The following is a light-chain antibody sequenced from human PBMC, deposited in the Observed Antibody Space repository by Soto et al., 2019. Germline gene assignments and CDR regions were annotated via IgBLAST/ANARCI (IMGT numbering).Light chain of an antibody. J-gene: IGKJ1*01. CDR1: QSVGSN. CDR3: QQYNDRRT. V-gene: IGKV3-15*01. Sequence: EIVMTQSPATLSVSPGETATLSCRASQSVGSNLAWYQQKPGQAPRPLIYGASTRAPGVPARFSGSGSGTEFTLTISSLQSEDFAVDYCQQYNDRRTFGQGTKVEIK. CDR2: GAS.